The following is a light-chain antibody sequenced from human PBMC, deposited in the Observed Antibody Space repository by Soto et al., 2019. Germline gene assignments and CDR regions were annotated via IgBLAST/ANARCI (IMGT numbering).Light chain of an antibody. J-gene: IGKJ2*01. CDR3: QQYYSTSYT. Sequence: DIVMTQSPDSLAVSLGERATINCKSSQSVSYTSGGKNYLAWYQQKPGQPPRLLISWASTRASGVPARFSGSGSGTDFTLPISSLQAEDVAVYYCQQYYSTSYTFGQGTKLEIK. V-gene: IGKV4-1*01. CDR2: WAS. CDR1: QSVSYTSGGKNY.